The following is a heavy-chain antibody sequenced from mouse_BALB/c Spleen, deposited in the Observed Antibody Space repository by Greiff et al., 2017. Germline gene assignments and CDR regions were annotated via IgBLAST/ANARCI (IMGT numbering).Heavy chain of an antibody. D-gene: IGHD1-1*01. CDR1: GYTFTDYA. J-gene: IGHJ3*01. V-gene: IGHV1S137*01. CDR2: ISTYYGDA. Sequence: VQGVESGAELVRPGVSVKISCKGSGYTFTDYAMHWVKQSHAKSLEWIGVISTYYGDASYNQKFKGKATMTVDKSSSTAYMELARLTSEDSAIYYCARSSSYDYWGQGTLVTVSA. CDR3: ARSSSYDY.